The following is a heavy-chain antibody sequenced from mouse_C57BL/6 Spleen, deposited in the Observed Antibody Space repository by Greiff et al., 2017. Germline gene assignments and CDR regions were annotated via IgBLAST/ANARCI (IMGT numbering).Heavy chain of an antibody. CDR3: TAYFYWDD. J-gene: IGHJ2*01. CDR1: GYTFTDYD. D-gene: IGHD2-10*01. Sequence: VQLQQSGAELVRPGASVTLSCKASGYTFTDYDMHWVKPTPVHGLDWIGAIDPDTGGTAYHQKFKGQAILPADQSTSTADMELRSRTAEDSAVYYWTAYFYWDDWGQGTTRTVAS. V-gene: IGHV1-15*01. CDR2: IDPDTGGT.